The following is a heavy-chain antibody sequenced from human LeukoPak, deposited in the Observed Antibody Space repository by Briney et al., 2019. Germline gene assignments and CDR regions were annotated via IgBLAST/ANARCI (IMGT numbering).Heavy chain of an antibody. CDR1: GGTFSSYA. CDR2: IIPIFGTA. V-gene: IGHV1-69*05. J-gene: IGHJ4*02. Sequence: SVKVSCKASGGTFSSYAISWVRQAPGQGLEWMGGIIPIFGTANYAQKFQGRVTITTDESTSTAYMELSSLRSEDTAVYYGARGVRSEITIFGVVNAFDYWGQGTLVTVSS. CDR3: ARGVRSEITIFGVVNAFDY. D-gene: IGHD3-3*01.